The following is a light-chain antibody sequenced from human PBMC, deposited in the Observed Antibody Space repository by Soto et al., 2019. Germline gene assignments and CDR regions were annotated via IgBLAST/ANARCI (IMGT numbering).Light chain of an antibody. Sequence: EIVLTQSPATLSLSPGERATLSCRASQSVSSYLAWYQQKPGQAPRLLIYDASNRATGIPARFSGSGSGTDFTLTIRRLEPEDFGGYYLQQRSNLPPTFGGGTKVEIK. CDR1: QSVSSY. J-gene: IGKJ4*01. V-gene: IGKV3-11*01. CDR2: DAS. CDR3: QQRSNLPPT.